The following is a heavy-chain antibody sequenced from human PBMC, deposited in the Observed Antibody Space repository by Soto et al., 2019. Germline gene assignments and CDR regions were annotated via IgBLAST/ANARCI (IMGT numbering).Heavy chain of an antibody. J-gene: IGHJ5*02. V-gene: IGHV3-23*01. D-gene: IGHD6-19*01. CDR2: ISGSGGSI. CDR3: AKIAVAGPLNWFKP. CDR1: GFTFSSYA. Sequence: GGSLRLSCAASGFTFSSYAMSWVRQAPGKGLEWVSAISGSGGSIYYADPVKGRFTISRDNYKNTLYLQMNSLRAEDTAVYYCAKIAVAGPLNWFKPWGHGSLVTVSS.